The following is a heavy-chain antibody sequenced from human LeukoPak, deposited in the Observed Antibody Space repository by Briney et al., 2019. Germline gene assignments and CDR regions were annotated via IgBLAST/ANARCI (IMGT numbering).Heavy chain of an antibody. J-gene: IGHJ6*02. CDR3: ASRETWSGYYSYYYYGMDV. CDR2: IWYDGSNK. Sequence: GRSLRLSCAASGFTFSSYGMHWVRQAPGKGLEWVAVIWYDGSNKYYADSVKGRFTISRDNSKNTLYLQMNSLRAEDTAVYYCASRETWSGYYSYYYYGMDVWGQGTTVTVSS. V-gene: IGHV3-33*01. D-gene: IGHD3-3*01. CDR1: GFTFSSYG.